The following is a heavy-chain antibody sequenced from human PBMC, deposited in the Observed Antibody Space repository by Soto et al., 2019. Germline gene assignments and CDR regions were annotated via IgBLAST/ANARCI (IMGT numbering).Heavy chain of an antibody. Sequence: SETLSLTCTVSGGSISSYYWSWIRQPPGKGLEWIGYIYYSGSTNYNPSLKRRVTMSVDTSKNQFSLKLSSVTAADTAVYYCAREFNWFDPWGQGTLVTVSS. J-gene: IGHJ5*02. CDR2: IYYSGST. V-gene: IGHV4-59*12. CDR3: AREFNWFDP. CDR1: GGSISSYY.